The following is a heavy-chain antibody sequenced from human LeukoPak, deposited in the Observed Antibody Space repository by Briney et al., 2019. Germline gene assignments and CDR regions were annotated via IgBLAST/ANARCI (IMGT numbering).Heavy chain of an antibody. J-gene: IGHJ4*02. D-gene: IGHD3-3*01. V-gene: IGHV1-69*05. CDR2: IIPIFGTA. CDR3: ASSCEGYDFWSGYHTLDY. CDR1: GGTFSSYA. Sequence: SVKVSCKASGGTFSSYAISWVRQAPGQALEWMGGIIPIFGTANYAQKFQGRVTITTDESTSTAYMELSSLRSEDTAVYYCASSCEGYDFWSGYHTLDYWGQGTLVTVSS.